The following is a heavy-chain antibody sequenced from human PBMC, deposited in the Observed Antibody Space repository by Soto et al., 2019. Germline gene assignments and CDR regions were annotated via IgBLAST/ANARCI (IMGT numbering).Heavy chain of an antibody. CDR2: INPSGGST. CDR1: GYTFTSYY. CDR3: ARDLGGYCSSTSCSSY. J-gene: IGHJ4*02. Sequence: ASVKVSCKASGYTFTSYYMHWVLQAPGEGLEWMGIINPSGGSTSYAQKFQGRVTMTRDTSTSTVYMELSSLRSEDTAVYYCARDLGGYCSSTSCSSYWGQGTLVTVSS. D-gene: IGHD2-2*01. V-gene: IGHV1-46*01.